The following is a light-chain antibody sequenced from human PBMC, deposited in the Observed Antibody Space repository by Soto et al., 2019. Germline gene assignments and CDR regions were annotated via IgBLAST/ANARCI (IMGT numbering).Light chain of an antibody. CDR1: SSDVGGYNY. Sequence: QAVVTQPASVSGSPGQSITISCTRTSSDVGGYNYVSWYQQHPGKAPKLMIYDVTNRPSGVSDRFSGSKSGNTAFLTISGLQAEDEADYYCSSYTSSSTRGIFGGGTKLTVL. CDR2: DVT. J-gene: IGLJ2*01. V-gene: IGLV2-14*01. CDR3: SSYTSSSTRGI.